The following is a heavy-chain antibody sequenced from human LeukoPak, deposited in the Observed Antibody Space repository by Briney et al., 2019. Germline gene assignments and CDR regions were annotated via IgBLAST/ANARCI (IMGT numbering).Heavy chain of an antibody. Sequence: GSLRLSCAASGFTFSDYYMSWIRQPPGKGLEWMGEINHSGSTNYNPSIKSRVTISVDTSKNQFSLKMSSVTAADTAVYYCARTVFWSGYYTGHENGRYGMDVWGQGTTVTVSS. CDR2: INHSGST. J-gene: IGHJ6*02. D-gene: IGHD3-3*01. CDR1: GFTFSDYY. CDR3: ARTVFWSGYYTGHENGRYGMDV. V-gene: IGHV4-34*08.